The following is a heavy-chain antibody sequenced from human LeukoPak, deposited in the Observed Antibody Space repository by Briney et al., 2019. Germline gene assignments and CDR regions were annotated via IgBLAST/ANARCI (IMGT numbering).Heavy chain of an antibody. J-gene: IGHJ4*02. CDR1: RFNFRNYG. Sequence: GGSLRLSCVASRFNFRNYGMHWVRQAPGKGLEWVAVISYDGNNKYYADSVKGRFTVSRDKNTLYLQLNSMRPEDTDVYHCAKDRGGPGAYFFDYWRQGTLVSVSS. CDR2: ISYDGNNK. CDR3: AKDRGGPGAYFFDY. D-gene: IGHD2-15*01. V-gene: IGHV3-30*18.